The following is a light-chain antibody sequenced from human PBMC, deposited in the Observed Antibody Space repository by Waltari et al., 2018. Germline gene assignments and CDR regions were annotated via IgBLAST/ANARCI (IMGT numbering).Light chain of an antibody. J-gene: IGLJ1*01. CDR1: RSDVGGYNY. Sequence: QSALTQPASVSGSPGQSITISCTGTRSDVGGYNYVSWYQQNPGKAPKLMIYEVSNRPSGVSNRFSASKSGNTASLTISGLQAEDEADYYCSSYTSTNFYVFGTVTKVTVL. V-gene: IGLV2-14*01. CDR3: SSYTSTNFYV. CDR2: EVS.